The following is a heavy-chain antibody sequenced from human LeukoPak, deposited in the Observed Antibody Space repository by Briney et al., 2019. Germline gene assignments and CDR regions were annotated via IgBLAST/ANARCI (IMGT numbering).Heavy chain of an antibody. Sequence: PGGSLRLSCAASGFTFSSYAMSWVRQAPGKGLEWVSAISGSGGSTYYADSVKGRFTISRDNAKNSLYLQMNSLRAEDTAVYYCAREIREFGEYQYFDYWGQGTLVTVSS. V-gene: IGHV3-23*01. CDR3: AREIREFGEYQYFDY. D-gene: IGHD3-10*01. J-gene: IGHJ4*02. CDR1: GFTFSSYA. CDR2: ISGSGGST.